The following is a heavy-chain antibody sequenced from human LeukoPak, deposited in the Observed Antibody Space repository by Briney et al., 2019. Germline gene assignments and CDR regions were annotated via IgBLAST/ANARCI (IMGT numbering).Heavy chain of an antibody. Sequence: PGGSLRLSCAASGFTFSSYAMHWVRQAPGKGLEWVAVISYDGSNKYYADSVKGRFTISRDNSKNTLYLQMNSLRAEDTAVYYCARDQETVTHAFDIWGQGTMVTVSS. CDR3: ARDQETVTHAFDI. D-gene: IGHD4-17*01. CDR1: GFTFSSYA. V-gene: IGHV3-30*04. CDR2: ISYDGSNK. J-gene: IGHJ3*02.